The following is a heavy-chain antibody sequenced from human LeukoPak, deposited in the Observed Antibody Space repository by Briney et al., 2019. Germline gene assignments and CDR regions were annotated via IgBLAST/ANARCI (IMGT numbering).Heavy chain of an antibody. CDR1: GFTFSSYG. Sequence: PGGSLRLSCAASGFTFSSYGMHWVRQAPGKGLEWVAVISYDGSNKYYADSVKGRFTISRDNSKNTLYLQMNSLRAEDTAVYCCAKDGYSGSYYWFDYWGQGTLVTVSS. J-gene: IGHJ4*02. CDR3: AKDGYSGSYYWFDY. D-gene: IGHD1-26*01. V-gene: IGHV3-30*18. CDR2: ISYDGSNK.